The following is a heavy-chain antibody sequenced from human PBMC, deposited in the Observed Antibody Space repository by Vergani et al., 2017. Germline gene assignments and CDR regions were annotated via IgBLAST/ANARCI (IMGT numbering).Heavy chain of an antibody. Sequence: VQLVESGGGVVQPGRSLRLSCAASGFTFSSYGMHWVRQAPGKGLEWVSYISSSGSTIYYADSVKGRFTISRDNAKNSLYLQMNSLRAEDTAVYYCARASGYSYGYYAFDIWGQGTMVTVSS. J-gene: IGHJ3*02. D-gene: IGHD5-18*01. CDR2: ISSSGSTI. CDR3: ARASGYSYGYYAFDI. CDR1: GFTFSSYG. V-gene: IGHV3-48*04.